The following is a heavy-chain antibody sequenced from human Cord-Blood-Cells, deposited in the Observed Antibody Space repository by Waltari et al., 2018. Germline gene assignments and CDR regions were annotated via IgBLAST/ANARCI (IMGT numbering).Heavy chain of an antibody. V-gene: IGHV4-39*01. D-gene: IGHD7-27*01. CDR3: ARQRELGFDY. J-gene: IGHJ4*02. Sequence: QLQLQESGPGLVKPSETXXXXXXXXXXXXXXSSYYWGWIRQPPGKGLEWIGSIYYSGRTYYNPSLKSRVTISVDTSKNQFSLKLSSVTAADTAVYYCARQRELGFDYWGQGTLVTVSS. CDR1: XXXXXXSSYY. CDR2: IYYSGRT.